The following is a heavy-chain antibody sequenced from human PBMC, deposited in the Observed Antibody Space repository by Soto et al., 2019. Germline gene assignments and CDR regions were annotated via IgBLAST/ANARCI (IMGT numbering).Heavy chain of an antibody. Sequence: GGSLRLSCAASGFTFSSYAMNWVRQAPGKGLVWVSRIKSDGSSKNYADSVKGRFTISRDNAKNTLYLQMNSLRAEDTAVYYFVRESPGYYCDVMYVCGRGSTDTVSS. CDR3: VRESPGYYCDVMYV. J-gene: IGHJ6*02. V-gene: IGHV3-74*01. CDR2: IKSDGSSK. CDR1: GFTFSSYA.